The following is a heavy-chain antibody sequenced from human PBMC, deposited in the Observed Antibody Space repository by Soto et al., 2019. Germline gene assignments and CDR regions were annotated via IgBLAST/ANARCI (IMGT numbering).Heavy chain of an antibody. D-gene: IGHD1-26*01. CDR2: ISESRGDS. Sequence: ELQLLESGGGLVQPGGSLRLSCAASGFTFPIYVMNWVRQATGKGLEWVSGISESRGDSYYADSVKGRFTISRNNSKNTLYLQMTSLRVEDTAVYFCASTRIPAAMGALNSRGFDVWGQGTKVTVSS. CDR3: ASTRIPAAMGALNSRGFDV. J-gene: IGHJ3*01. CDR1: GFTFPIYV. V-gene: IGHV3-23*01.